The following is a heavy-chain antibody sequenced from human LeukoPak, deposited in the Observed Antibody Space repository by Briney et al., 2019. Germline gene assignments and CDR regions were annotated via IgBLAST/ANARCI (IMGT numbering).Heavy chain of an antibody. CDR3: ARGDYETHGYQTR. Sequence: ASVKVSCTASGYIFTSYVLHWVRQAPGQGLEWMGWINTNTGNPTYAQGFTGRFVFSLDTSVSTAYPQISSLKADDTAMYYCARGDYETHGYQTRWGQGTLVTVSS. CDR1: GYIFTSYV. V-gene: IGHV7-4-1*02. CDR2: INTNTGNP. J-gene: IGHJ4*02. D-gene: IGHD3-22*01.